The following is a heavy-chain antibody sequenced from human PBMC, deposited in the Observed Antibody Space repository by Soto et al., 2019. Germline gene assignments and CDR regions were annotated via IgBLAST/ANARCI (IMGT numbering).Heavy chain of an antibody. CDR3: AKGVTVACNNWFDP. CDR1: AFSFSSYA. J-gene: IGHJ5*02. Sequence: GGSLRLSCLPAAFSFSSYAMSWVRQARGKGLEWVSAISGSGGNTYYADSVKGRFTISRDNSKHTLYLQMNSLRYEDTAVYYCAKGVTVACNNWFDPWGQGTLVTVSS. V-gene: IGHV3-23*01. CDR2: ISGSGGNT. D-gene: IGHD6-19*01.